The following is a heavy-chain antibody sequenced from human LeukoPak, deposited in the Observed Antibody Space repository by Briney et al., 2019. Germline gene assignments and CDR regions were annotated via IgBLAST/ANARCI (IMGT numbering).Heavy chain of an antibody. J-gene: IGHJ4*02. Sequence: SETLSLTCTVSGGSISRHYWSRIRQPPGKGLEWIGNIYYSGSTKYNPSLKSPVTISVDTSKNQFTLKLSSVTAADTAVYYCARDGGSGLFDYWGQGILVTVSS. CDR1: GGSISRHY. V-gene: IGHV4-59*11. CDR2: IYYSGST. CDR3: ARDGGSGLFDY. D-gene: IGHD3-10*01.